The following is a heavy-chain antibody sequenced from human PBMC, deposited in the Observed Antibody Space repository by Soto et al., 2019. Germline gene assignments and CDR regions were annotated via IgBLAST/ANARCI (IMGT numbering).Heavy chain of an antibody. D-gene: IGHD3-9*01. CDR3: ARQGRGQGLSYFDGSGSTPIDY. V-gene: IGHV3-73*02. J-gene: IGHJ4*02. CDR2: IRSNANSHAT. CDR1: GFSFSGSA. Sequence: VVLVESGGGLVQPGGSLKLSCAASGFSFSGSAMNWVRQASGKGLEWVGRIRSNANSHATTYAASVTGRFTISRDDSRNAAYLQMNSLKSEDTAVYYCARQGRGQGLSYFDGSGSTPIDYWGQGTLVIVSS.